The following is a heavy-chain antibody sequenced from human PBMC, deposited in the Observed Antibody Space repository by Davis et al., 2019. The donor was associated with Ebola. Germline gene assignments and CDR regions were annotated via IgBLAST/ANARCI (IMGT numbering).Heavy chain of an antibody. CDR3: VCGGEWEYQQPGYFQH. D-gene: IGHD2-2*01. CDR1: GFTFSSYA. V-gene: IGHV3-30-3*01. J-gene: IGHJ1*01. Sequence: PGGSLRLSCAASGFTFSSYAMHWVRQAPGKGLEWVAVISYDGSNKYYADSVKGRFTISRDNSKNTLYLQMNSLRAEDTAVYYCVCGGEWEYQQPGYFQHWGQGTLVTVSS. CDR2: ISYDGSNK.